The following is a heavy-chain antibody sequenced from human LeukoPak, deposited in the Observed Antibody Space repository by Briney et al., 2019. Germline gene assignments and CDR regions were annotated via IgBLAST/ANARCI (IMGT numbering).Heavy chain of an antibody. CDR3: AKDPTRGWYFMKAYYFDC. D-gene: IGHD6-19*01. J-gene: IGHJ4*02. CDR2: ISGNGGNT. V-gene: IGHV3-23*01. CDR1: GFTFSSYA. Sequence: GGSLRLSCAASGFTFSSYAMSWVRQAPGKGLEWVSAISGNGGNTYYADSVKGRFTISRDNSKNTLYLQMNSLRAEDTAVYYCAKDPTRGWYFMKAYYFDCCGQRTLVTVSS.